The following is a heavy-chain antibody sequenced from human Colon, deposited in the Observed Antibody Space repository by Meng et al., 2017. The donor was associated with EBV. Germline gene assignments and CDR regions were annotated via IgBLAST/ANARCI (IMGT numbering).Heavy chain of an antibody. CDR3: ALGEAYCGGDCYHPR. D-gene: IGHD2-21*02. Sequence: TSPGSSSLTLVDCSVSLRIGIGWSAVGQPPWRGWEWIGEIYMSCSTNYTPSLKSRVTISVGESKNQFSLVLSSVTAADTAVYYCALGEAYCGGDCYHPRWGQGTLVTVSS. CDR1: SVSLRIGIG. CDR2: IYMSCST. V-gene: IGHV4-4*03. J-gene: IGHJ4*02.